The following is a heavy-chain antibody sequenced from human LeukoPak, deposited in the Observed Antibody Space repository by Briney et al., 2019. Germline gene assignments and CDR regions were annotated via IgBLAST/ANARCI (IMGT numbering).Heavy chain of an antibody. CDR3: ARTHPGYYDSSGYYVPGAFDI. V-gene: IGHV1-18*01. Sequence: ASVKVSCKASGYTFINYVVSWVRQAPGQGPEWMGWINTYNGNTNSAQRLQDRVTMTTDTSTSTAYKELRSLRSDDTAVYYCARTHPGYYDSSGYYVPGAFDIWGQGTKVTVSS. D-gene: IGHD3-22*01. CDR1: GYTFINYV. J-gene: IGHJ3*02. CDR2: INTYNGNT.